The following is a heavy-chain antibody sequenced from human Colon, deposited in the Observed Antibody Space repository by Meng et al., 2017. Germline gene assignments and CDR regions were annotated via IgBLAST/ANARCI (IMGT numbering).Heavy chain of an antibody. CDR2: SRNKANSYTT. Sequence: GESRRTSVAASGFTFSDHYMDWVRQAPGKGLEWVGRSRNKANSYTTEYAASVKGRFIISRDGSKNSLYLQMNSLKTEDTAVYYCARGVNLYSNSWNWDYWGQGTLVTVSS. D-gene: IGHD6-13*01. CDR1: GFTFSDHY. V-gene: IGHV3-72*01. J-gene: IGHJ4*02. CDR3: ARGVNLYSNSWNWDY.